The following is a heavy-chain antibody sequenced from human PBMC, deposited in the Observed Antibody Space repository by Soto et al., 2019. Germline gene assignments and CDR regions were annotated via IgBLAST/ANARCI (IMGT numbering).Heavy chain of an antibody. Sequence: EVQLVESGGGLVKPGGSLRLSCAASGFTFSSYSMNWVRQAPGKGLEWVSSISSSSSYIYYADSVKGRFTISRDNAKNSLDLQMNSLRAEDTAVYYCARDSPHSEYQLLYGMDVWGQGTTVTVSS. V-gene: IGHV3-21*01. CDR3: ARDSPHSEYQLLYGMDV. D-gene: IGHD2-2*02. CDR2: ISSSSSYI. CDR1: GFTFSSYS. J-gene: IGHJ6*02.